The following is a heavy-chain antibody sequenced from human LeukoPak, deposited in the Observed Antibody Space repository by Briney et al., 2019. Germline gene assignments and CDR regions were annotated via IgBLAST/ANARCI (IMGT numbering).Heavy chain of an antibody. D-gene: IGHD2-2*01. CDR1: GYTFTGYY. CDR2: INPNSGGA. V-gene: IGHV1-2*02. Sequence: GASVKVSCRASGYTFTGYYMHWVRQAPGQGLEWMGWINPNSGGANYAQRFQGRVTMTRDTSISTAYMELSRLRSDDTAVYYCASGGKVGYCGSISCYAFYYYMDVWGKGTTVTVSS. J-gene: IGHJ6*03. CDR3: ASGGKVGYCGSISCYAFYYYMDV.